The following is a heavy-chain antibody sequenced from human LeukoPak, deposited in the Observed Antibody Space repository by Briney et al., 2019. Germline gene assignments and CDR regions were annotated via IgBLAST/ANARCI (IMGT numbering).Heavy chain of an antibody. D-gene: IGHD3-22*01. CDR2: ISGSGGST. V-gene: IGHV3-23*01. CDR3: ARAIVYWFFDL. J-gene: IGHJ2*01. Sequence: GTLRLSCAASGFTFSSYGMSWVRQAPGKGLEWVSAISGSGGSTYYADSVKGRFTISRDNSKNTLYLQMNSLRAEDTALYYCARAIVYWFFDLWGRGTLVTVSS. CDR1: GFTFSSYG.